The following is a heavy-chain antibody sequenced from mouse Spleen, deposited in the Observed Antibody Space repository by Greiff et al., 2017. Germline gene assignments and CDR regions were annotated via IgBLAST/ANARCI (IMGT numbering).Heavy chain of an antibody. V-gene: IGHV2-6*02. CDR1: GFSLTSYG. Sequence: QVQLQQSGPGLVAPSQSLSITCTVSGFSLTSYGVHWVRQPPGKGLEWLVVIWSDGSTTYNSALKSRLSISKDNSKSQVFLKMNSLQTDDTAMYYCARNRGSSTGYAMDYWGQGTSVTVSS. CDR2: IWSDGST. J-gene: IGHJ4*01. D-gene: IGHD1-1*01. CDR3: ARNRGSSTGYAMDY.